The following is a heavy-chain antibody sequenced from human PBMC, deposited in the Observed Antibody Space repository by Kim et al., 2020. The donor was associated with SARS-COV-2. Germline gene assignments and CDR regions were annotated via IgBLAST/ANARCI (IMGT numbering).Heavy chain of an antibody. CDR1: GFTFSSYG. D-gene: IGHD3-3*01. CDR2: ISYDGSNK. V-gene: IGHV3-30*18. J-gene: IGHJ4*02. Sequence: GGSLRLSCAASGFTFSSYGMHWVRQAPGKGLEWVAVISYDGSNKYYADSVKGRFTISRDNSKNTLYLQMNSLRAEDTAVYYCAKGTDFWSGYFDYLGQGT. CDR3: AKGTDFWSGYFDY.